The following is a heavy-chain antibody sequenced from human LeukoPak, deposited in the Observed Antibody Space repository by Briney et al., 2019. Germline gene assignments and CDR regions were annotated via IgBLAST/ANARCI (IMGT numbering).Heavy chain of an antibody. CDR2: MNLNSGGT. D-gene: IGHD2-15*01. CDR3: ARVGRLRQIDGFDI. J-gene: IGHJ3*02. Sequence: ASVKVSCKGSGYTFIGYYMHWVRQAPGQGLEWMGGMNLNSGGTDYAQKFQGRVTMTRDTSISTAYMELSRLRSDDTAVYYCARVGRLRQIDGFDIWGQGTMVIVSS. V-gene: IGHV1-2*02. CDR1: GYTFIGYY.